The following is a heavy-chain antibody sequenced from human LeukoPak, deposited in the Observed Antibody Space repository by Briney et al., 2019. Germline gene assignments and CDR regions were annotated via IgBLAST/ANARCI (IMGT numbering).Heavy chain of an antibody. Sequence: SGPTLVRPTETLTLTCIFSGFSLMNNGETVAWIRQPPGKALEWLALIYGDGDTRYSPSFRNRLSIVKDTSKKQVVFVMTNMDPVDTGRYFCARGNQVVAANDVFDIWGPGTMVTVSS. V-gene: IGHV2-5*02. CDR1: GFSLMNNGET. CDR3: ARGNQVVAANDVFDI. CDR2: IYGDGDT. D-gene: IGHD2-15*01. J-gene: IGHJ3*02.